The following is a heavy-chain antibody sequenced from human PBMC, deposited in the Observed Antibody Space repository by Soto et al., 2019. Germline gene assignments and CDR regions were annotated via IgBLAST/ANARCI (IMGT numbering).Heavy chain of an antibody. CDR2: INHSGST. V-gene: IGHV4-34*10. CDR1: GGSFSGYY. Sequence: SETLSLTCAVYGGSFSGYYWSWIRQPPGKGLEWIGEINHSGSTNYNPSLKSRVTMSVDRSINTAYLEWSSLKASDSAMYYCARLTLAQDSSGYHIFDYWGLGTLVTVSS. CDR3: ARLTLAQDSSGYHIFDY. J-gene: IGHJ4*02. D-gene: IGHD3-22*01.